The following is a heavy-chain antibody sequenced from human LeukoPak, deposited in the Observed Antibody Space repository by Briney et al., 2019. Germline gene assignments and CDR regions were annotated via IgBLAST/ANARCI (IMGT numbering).Heavy chain of an antibody. J-gene: IGHJ4*02. V-gene: IGHV5-51*01. D-gene: IGHD6-19*01. CDR2: IYPGDSDT. Sequence: GESLKISCTGSGYIFTNYWIAWVRQMPGKGLEWMGFIYPGDSDTRYSPSFQGQVTISADKSISTAYLQWSSLKASDTAVYYCARQWEGSFWSADYWGQGALVTLSS. CDR3: ARQWEGSFWSADY. CDR1: GYIFTNYW.